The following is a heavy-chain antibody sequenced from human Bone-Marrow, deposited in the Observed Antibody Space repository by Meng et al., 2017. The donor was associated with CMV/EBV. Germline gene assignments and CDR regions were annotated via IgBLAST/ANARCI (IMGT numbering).Heavy chain of an antibody. Sequence: GESLKISCAASGFTFSSYAMHWVRQAPGKVLEWVDNIKQDGSEKYYVDSVKGRFTISRDNAKNSLYLQMNSLRAEDTAVYYCARYRVGLGGAFDIWGQGTMVTVSS. D-gene: IGHD1-26*01. CDR3: ARYRVGLGGAFDI. CDR2: IKQDGSEK. CDR1: GFTFSSYA. J-gene: IGHJ3*02. V-gene: IGHV3-7*01.